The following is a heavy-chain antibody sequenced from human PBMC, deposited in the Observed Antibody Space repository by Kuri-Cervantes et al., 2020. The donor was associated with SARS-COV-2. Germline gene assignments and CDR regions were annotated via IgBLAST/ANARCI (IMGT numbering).Heavy chain of an antibody. CDR3: ARGPHNTIFGVVRGYYFDY. CDR2: IWFDGSKK. D-gene: IGHD3-3*01. J-gene: IGHJ4*02. CDR1: GFIFGSYG. Sequence: GESLKISCAASGFIFGSYGMHWVRQAPGKGLEWVAVIWFDGSKKYYADSVKGRFTISRDNSKNTLYLQMNSLRAEDTAVYYCARGPHNTIFGVVRGYYFDYWGQGTLVTVSS. V-gene: IGHV3-33*01.